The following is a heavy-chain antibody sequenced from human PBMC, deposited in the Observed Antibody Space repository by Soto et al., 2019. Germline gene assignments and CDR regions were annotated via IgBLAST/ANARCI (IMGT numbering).Heavy chain of an antibody. CDR1: GASITSGGSY. CDR3: AREAAASDYYECGMDF. J-gene: IGHJ6*02. CDR2: IYYSGNT. V-gene: IGHV4-31*03. Sequence: QVQLQESGPGLVNPSQPLYLTCTVSGASITSGGSYWGWIRQHPGRGLEWFGYIYYSGNTDYAPPRKGRVTISVDTSKNHFSLKLSSVTAADTAVYYSAREAAASDYYECGMDFWGQGTTVTVSS. D-gene: IGHD6-13*01.